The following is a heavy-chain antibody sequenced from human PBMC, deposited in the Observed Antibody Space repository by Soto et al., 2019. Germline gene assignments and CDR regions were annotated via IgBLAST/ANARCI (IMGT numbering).Heavy chain of an antibody. Sequence: DVQLVESGGGLVQPGRSLRLSCAASGFTFDDYAMHWVRQAPGKGLEWVSGISWNSGSIGYADSVKGRFTISRDNAKNSMYLQMNSLRAQDTALYYCAKAGGYDSSGYYSDFDYCGQGTLVTVSS. D-gene: IGHD3-22*01. CDR1: GFTFDDYA. V-gene: IGHV3-9*01. J-gene: IGHJ4*02. CDR3: AKAGGYDSSGYYSDFDY. CDR2: ISWNSGSI.